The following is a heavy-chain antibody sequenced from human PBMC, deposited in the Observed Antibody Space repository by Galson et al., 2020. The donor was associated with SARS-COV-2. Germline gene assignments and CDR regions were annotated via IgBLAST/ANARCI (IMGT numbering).Heavy chain of an antibody. V-gene: IGHV3-30*03. Sequence: GESLKISCVASGFTFRTYAMHWVRQAPGNGLEWVAVMSYDGSIQYYSDSVKGRFTISRDNSKNTLYLQMNSLRLEDTGVYYCAINRALDYWGQGILVTVSS. J-gene: IGHJ4*02. CDR2: MSYDGSIQ. CDR3: AINRALDY. CDR1: GFTFRTYA.